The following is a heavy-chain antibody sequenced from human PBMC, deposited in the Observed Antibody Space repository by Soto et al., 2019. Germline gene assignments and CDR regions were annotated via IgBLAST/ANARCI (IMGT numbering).Heavy chain of an antibody. CDR1: GYTFTSYG. Sequence: GASVKVSCKASGYTFTSYGISWVRQAPGQGLEWMGGIIPIFGTANYAQKFQGRVTITADESTSTAYMELSSLRSEDTAVYYCARIVHYDILTGYYNASGDAFDIWGQGTMVTVSS. D-gene: IGHD3-9*01. CDR2: IIPIFGTA. J-gene: IGHJ3*02. V-gene: IGHV1-69*13. CDR3: ARIVHYDILTGYYNASGDAFDI.